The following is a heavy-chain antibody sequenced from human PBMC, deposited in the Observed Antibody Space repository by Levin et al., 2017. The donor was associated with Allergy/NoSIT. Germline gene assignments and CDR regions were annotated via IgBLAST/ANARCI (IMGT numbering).Heavy chain of an antibody. Sequence: GESLKISCAASGFTFSSYAMSWVRQAPGKGLEWVSAITGSGGSTYYADSVKGRFTISRDNSKNTLYLQMNSLRAEDTAVYYCAKAFSTYYYYGVDVWGQGTTVTVSS. CDR2: ITGSGGST. CDR1: GFTFSSYA. V-gene: IGHV3-23*01. D-gene: IGHD3-3*02. J-gene: IGHJ6*02. CDR3: AKAFSTYYYYGVDV.